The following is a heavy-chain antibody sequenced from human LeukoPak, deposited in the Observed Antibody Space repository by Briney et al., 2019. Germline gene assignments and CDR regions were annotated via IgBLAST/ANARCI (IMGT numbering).Heavy chain of an antibody. Sequence: SETLSLTCAVYGGSFSGYYWSWIRQPPGKGLEWIGEINHSGSTNYNPSLKSRVTISVDTSKNQFSLKLSSVTAADTAVYYCARQGIAAAGPGEGAFDIWGQGTMVTVSS. CDR2: INHSGST. CDR3: ARQGIAAAGPGEGAFDI. J-gene: IGHJ3*02. V-gene: IGHV4-34*01. CDR1: GGSFSGYY. D-gene: IGHD6-13*01.